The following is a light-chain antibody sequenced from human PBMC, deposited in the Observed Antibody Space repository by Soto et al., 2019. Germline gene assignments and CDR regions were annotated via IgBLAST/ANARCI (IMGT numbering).Light chain of an antibody. CDR3: QRRSKWPXIFT. J-gene: IGKJ3*01. Sequence: EIVLTQSPATLSLSPGERATLSCRASQSVSSYLAWYQQKPGQAPRLLIYDTSNRATGIPARFXGSGXGTXXXXXXXXXXXEDFAVYXCQRRSKWPXIFTFGPGTKVDIK. CDR2: DTS. V-gene: IGKV3-11*01. CDR1: QSVSSY.